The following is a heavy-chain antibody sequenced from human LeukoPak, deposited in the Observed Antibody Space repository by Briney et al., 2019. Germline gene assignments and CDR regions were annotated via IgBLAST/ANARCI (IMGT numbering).Heavy chain of an antibody. CDR1: GGSISSYY. Sequence: SETLSLTCAVSGGSISSYYWSWIRQPPGKGLEWIGYIYYSGSPDYNPPLKSRVTISVDTSKNQFSLNLSSVTAADTAMYYCARASGGDGSGSLWGQGTLVTVSS. D-gene: IGHD3-10*01. J-gene: IGHJ4*02. CDR2: IYYSGSP. V-gene: IGHV4-59*01. CDR3: ARASGGDGSGSL.